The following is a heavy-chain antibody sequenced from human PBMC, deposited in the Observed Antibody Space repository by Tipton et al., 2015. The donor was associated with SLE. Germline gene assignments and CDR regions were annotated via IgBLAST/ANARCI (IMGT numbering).Heavy chain of an antibody. J-gene: IGHJ5*02. V-gene: IGHV3-23*01. CDR1: RFTFSTYG. CDR3: AKNTQNYGAP. Sequence: SLRLSCAASRFTFSTYGMRWVRQSPEKGLEWVSSISGSDGSTYYADSVKGRFTISRDNSKNTLYLQMNSLRAEDTAVYYCAKNTQNYGAPWGQGTLVTVSS. CDR2: ISGSDGST. D-gene: IGHD4/OR15-4a*01.